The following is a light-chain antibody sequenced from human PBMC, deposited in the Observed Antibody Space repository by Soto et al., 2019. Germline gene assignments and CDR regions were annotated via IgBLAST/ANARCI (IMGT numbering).Light chain of an antibody. CDR3: QQFNNWPLYT. J-gene: IGKJ2*01. CDR1: QSVSSN. CDR2: SAS. Sequence: ELVMTQSPATLSVSPGERASLSCRASQSVSSNLAWYQQKPGQAPRLLMFSASTRATGITARFSGSGSGTDFTLTISSLQSEDFAVYYCQQFNNWPLYTFGQGTKLEIK. V-gene: IGKV3-15*01.